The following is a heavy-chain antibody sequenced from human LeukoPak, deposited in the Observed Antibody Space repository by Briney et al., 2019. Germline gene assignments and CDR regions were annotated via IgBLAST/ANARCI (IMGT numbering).Heavy chain of an antibody. CDR3: ARRAGAYSHPYDY. J-gene: IGHJ4*02. V-gene: IGHV3-48*01. D-gene: IGHD4/OR15-4a*01. CDR1: GFTFDTYS. Sequence: GGSLRLSCAASGFTFDTYSMTWVRQAPGKGLEWISHISAASHGIKYVASVKGRFTISRDNAKNSVFLQMTSLRPEDTAVYYCARRAGAYSHPYDYWGQGTLVTVSS. CDR2: ISAASHGI.